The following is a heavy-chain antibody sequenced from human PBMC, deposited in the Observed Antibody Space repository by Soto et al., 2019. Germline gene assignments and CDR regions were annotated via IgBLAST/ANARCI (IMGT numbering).Heavy chain of an antibody. CDR1: GYTFTSYD. CDR2: MNPNSGKT. V-gene: IGHV1-8*01. Sequence: QVQLVQSGAEVKKPGASVKVSCKASGYTFTSYDINWVRQATGQGLEWMGWMNPNSGKTGYAQKFQGRVTMTRNTSISTAYMELSSLRSEDTAVYYCSREYDFWSGYWFDPWGQGTLVTVSS. J-gene: IGHJ5*02. CDR3: SREYDFWSGYWFDP. D-gene: IGHD3-3*01.